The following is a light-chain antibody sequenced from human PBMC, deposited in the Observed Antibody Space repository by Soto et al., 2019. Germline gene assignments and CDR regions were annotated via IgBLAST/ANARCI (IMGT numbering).Light chain of an antibody. CDR2: LGS. Sequence: DIVMTQSPLSLPVTPGEPASISCRSSQSLLHSNGYNYLDWYLQKPGQSPQLLIYLGSNRASGVPDRFSGSGSGTDFTLKSSRVEAEDVGVYYCMQALRTWTFGQGTKVEIK. V-gene: IGKV2-28*01. CDR3: MQALRTWT. J-gene: IGKJ1*01. CDR1: QSLLHSNGYNY.